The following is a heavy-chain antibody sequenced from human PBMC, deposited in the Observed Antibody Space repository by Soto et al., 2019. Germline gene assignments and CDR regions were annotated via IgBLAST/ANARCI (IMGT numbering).Heavy chain of an antibody. J-gene: IGHJ6*02. CDR3: ARGPLSDPTHYYYGMDV. CDR2: MNPNSGNT. V-gene: IGHV1-8*01. Sequence: QVQLVQSGAEVKKPGASVKVSCKASGYTFTSYDINWVRQATGQGLEWMGWMNPNSGNTGYAQKFQGRVTMTRNTSISTAYMELSSLRSEDTAVYYCARGPLSDPTHYYYGMDVWGQGTTVTASS. D-gene: IGHD4-17*01. CDR1: GYTFTSYD.